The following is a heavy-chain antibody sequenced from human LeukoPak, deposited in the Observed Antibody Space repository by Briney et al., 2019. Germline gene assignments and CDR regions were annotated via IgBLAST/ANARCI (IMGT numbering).Heavy chain of an antibody. CDR2: MNPNSGNT. CDR3: ARKGPANYYYYYMDV. Sequence: ASVTVSCKASGYTFTSYDLNWVRQVTGQGLEWMGWMNPNSGNTGYAPKFQGRVTMTRNTSISTAYMELSNLRSDDTAVYYCARKGPANYYYYYMDVWGRGTSVTVSS. J-gene: IGHJ6*03. CDR1: GYTFTSYD. D-gene: IGHD6-25*01. V-gene: IGHV1-8*01.